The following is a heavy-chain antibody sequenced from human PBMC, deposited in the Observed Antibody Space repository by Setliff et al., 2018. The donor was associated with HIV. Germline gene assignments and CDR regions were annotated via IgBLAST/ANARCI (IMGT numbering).Heavy chain of an antibody. V-gene: IGHV1-2*02. CDR2: ISPKYGGT. D-gene: IGHD2-2*01. CDR1: GGTLSSYA. Sequence: ASVKVSCKASGGTLSSYAISWVRQAPGHGFQWMGWISPKYGGTNYAQNFQGRVTMTRDTSISTAYMELSSLGSDDTAVYFCARDTSSSYWGQGTPVTVSS. J-gene: IGHJ4*02. CDR3: ARDTSSSY.